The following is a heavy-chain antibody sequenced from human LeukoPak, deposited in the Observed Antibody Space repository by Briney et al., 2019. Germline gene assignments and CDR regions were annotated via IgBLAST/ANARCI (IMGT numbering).Heavy chain of an antibody. CDR1: GYTFTTCG. J-gene: IGHJ4*02. CDR2: ISAYNGNT. D-gene: IGHD5-18*01. V-gene: IGHV1-18*04. Sequence: APVKVSCKASGYTFTTCGISWERQAPGQGLEWMGWISAYNGNTNYAQKLQGRVTMTTDTSTSTAYMELRSLRSDDTAMYYCARIYSYGNGVYYFDYWGQGTLVTVSS. CDR3: ARIYSYGNGVYYFDY.